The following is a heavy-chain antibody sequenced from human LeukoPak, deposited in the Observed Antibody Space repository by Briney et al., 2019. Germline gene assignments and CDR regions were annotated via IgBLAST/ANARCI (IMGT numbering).Heavy chain of an antibody. J-gene: IGHJ4*02. CDR2: IYYSGST. D-gene: IGHD6-19*01. CDR3: ARSSRYSSGWYVDLAY. Sequence: SQTLSLTCTVSGGSISSYYWSWIRQPPGKGLEWIGYIYYSGSTNYNPSLKSRVTISVDTSKNRFSLKLSSVTAADTAVYYCARSSRYSSGWYVDLAYWGQGTLVTVSS. CDR1: GGSISSYY. V-gene: IGHV4-59*08.